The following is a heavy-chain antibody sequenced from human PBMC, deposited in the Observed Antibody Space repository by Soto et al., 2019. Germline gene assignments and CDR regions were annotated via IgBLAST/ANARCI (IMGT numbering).Heavy chain of an antibody. D-gene: IGHD2-15*01. Sequence: AAVKFSCNASGYTFTSYDINWVRQATGQGREWMGWMKPNSGNTGYAQKFQGRVTMTRNTPISTAYMELSSLRSEDTAVYYCATGHTVVKRWSPIKPLDYWGQGTLDTVSS. CDR2: MKPNSGNT. J-gene: IGHJ4*02. V-gene: IGHV1-8*01. CDR3: ATGHTVVKRWSPIKPLDY. CDR1: GYTFTSYD.